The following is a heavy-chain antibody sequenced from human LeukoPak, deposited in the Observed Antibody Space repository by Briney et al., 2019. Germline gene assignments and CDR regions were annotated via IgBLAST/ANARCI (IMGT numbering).Heavy chain of an antibody. V-gene: IGHV3-7*01. CDR3: ARDRLNGTYDD. CDR1: GFTFSSYW. CDR2: IKEDGSDQ. Sequence: GGSLRLPCAASGFTFSSYWMTWVRQAPGKGLEWVANIKEDGSDQYYVDSLKGRFTISRDNAKNSLYLQMNSLRVEDTGVYYCARDRLNGTYDDWGQGTLVTVFS. J-gene: IGHJ4*02. D-gene: IGHD1-26*01.